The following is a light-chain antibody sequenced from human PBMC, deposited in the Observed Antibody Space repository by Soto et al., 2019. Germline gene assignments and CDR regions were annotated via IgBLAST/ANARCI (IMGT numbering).Light chain of an antibody. CDR3: SSYTSSSTRV. CDR1: SGDVGGYNY. V-gene: IGLV2-14*01. J-gene: IGLJ3*02. CDR2: EVS. Sequence: QSALTQPASVSGSPGQSITISCTGTSGDVGGYNYVSWYQQHPGKAPKLMIYEVSNRPSGVSNRFSGSKPGNTASLTISGLQAEDEADYYCSSYTSSSTRVFGGGTKLTVL.